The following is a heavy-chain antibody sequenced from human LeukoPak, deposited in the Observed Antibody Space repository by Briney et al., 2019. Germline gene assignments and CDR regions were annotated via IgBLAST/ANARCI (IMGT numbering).Heavy chain of an antibody. CDR3: ARHSGGSGSYEFIDY. CDR1: GYSFTSYW. CDR2: IYPGDSDT. D-gene: IGHD3-10*01. J-gene: IGHJ4*02. V-gene: IGHV5-51*01. Sequence: GESLKISCKGSGYSFTSYWIGWVRQMPGKGLEWMGIIYPGDSDTRYSPSFQGQVTISADKSISTAYLQWSSLKASNTAMYYCARHSGGSGSYEFIDYWGQGTLVTVSS.